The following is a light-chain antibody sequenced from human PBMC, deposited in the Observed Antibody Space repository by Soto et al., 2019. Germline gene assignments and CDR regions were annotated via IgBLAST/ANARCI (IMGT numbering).Light chain of an antibody. CDR3: CSYTTTTSRV. CDR1: SSDIGHYNY. J-gene: IGLJ1*01. CDR2: DVS. Sequence: QSALTQPASVSGSPGQSITISCTGTSSDIGHYNYVSWYQQHPGNAPKLIIYDVSIRASGVSDRFSGSKSGNTASLTISGPQAEDEADYKCCSYTTTTSRVFGTGTKVTLL. V-gene: IGLV2-14*03.